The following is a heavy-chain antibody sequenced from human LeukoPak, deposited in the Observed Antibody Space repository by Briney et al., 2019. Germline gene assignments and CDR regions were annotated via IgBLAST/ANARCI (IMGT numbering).Heavy chain of an antibody. CDR1: GGSFSGYY. D-gene: IGHD6-13*01. V-gene: IGHV4-34*01. Sequence: SETLSLTCAVYGGSFSGYYWSWIRQPPGKGLEWIGEINHSGSTNYNPSLKSRVTISADTSKNQFSLKLSSVTAADTAVYYCARTSSSYAGDYWGQGTLVTVSS. CDR2: INHSGST. J-gene: IGHJ4*02. CDR3: ARTSSSYAGDY.